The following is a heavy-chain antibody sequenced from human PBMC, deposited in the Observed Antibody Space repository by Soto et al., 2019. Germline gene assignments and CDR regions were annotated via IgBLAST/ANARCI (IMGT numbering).Heavy chain of an antibody. CDR1: GFTFSSYS. V-gene: IGHV3-21*01. CDR2: ISSSSSYI. D-gene: IGHD2-15*01. J-gene: IGHJ3*02. CDR3: ARDKVVVAITVVGFDI. Sequence: GGSLRLSCAASGFTFSSYSMNWVRQAPGKGLEWVSSISSSSSYIYYADSVKGRFTISRDNAKNSLYLQMNSLRAEDTAVYYCARDKVVVAITVVGFDIWGQGTMVTVS.